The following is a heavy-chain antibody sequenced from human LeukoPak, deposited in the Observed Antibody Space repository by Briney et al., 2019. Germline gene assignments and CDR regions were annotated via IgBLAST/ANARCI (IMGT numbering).Heavy chain of an antibody. Sequence: SETLSLTCSVSGDSMSSGSYYWGWIRQPPGKGLEWIGSIFYSGSTYYTPSLKSRVTMSLDTSKNQFSLRLTSVTAADTAVYYCARQIAVVEPTDPNWFDSWGQGTLVSVSS. CDR3: ARQIAVVEPTDPNWFDS. D-gene: IGHD2-21*01. CDR2: IFYSGST. V-gene: IGHV4-39*07. J-gene: IGHJ5*01. CDR1: GDSMSSGSYY.